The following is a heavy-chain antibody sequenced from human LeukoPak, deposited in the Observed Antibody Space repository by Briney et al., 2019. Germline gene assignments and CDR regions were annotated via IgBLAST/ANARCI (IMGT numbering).Heavy chain of an antibody. CDR3: ATVSRYDTYYFDY. J-gene: IGHJ4*02. CDR2: IIPIFGTA. V-gene: IGHV1-69*13. Sequence: SVKVSCKASGGTFSSYAISWVRQAPEQGLEWMGGIIPIFGTANYAQKFQGRVTITADESTSTAYMELSSLRSEDTAVYYCATVSRYDTYYFDYWGQGTLVTVSS. D-gene: IGHD3-22*01. CDR1: GGTFSSYA.